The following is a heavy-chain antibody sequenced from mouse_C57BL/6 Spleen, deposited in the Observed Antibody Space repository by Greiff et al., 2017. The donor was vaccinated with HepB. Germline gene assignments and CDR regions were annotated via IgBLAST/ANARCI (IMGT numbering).Heavy chain of an antibody. D-gene: IGHD2-5*01. CDR1: GYTFTSYW. V-gene: IGHV1-64*01. CDR3: AREEYYSNYVDYAMDY. Sequence: QVQLQQPGAELVKPGASVKLSCKASGYTFTSYWMHWVKQRPGQGLEWIGMIHPNSGSTNYNEKFKSKATLTVDKSSSTAYMQLSSLTSEDSAVYYCAREEYYSNYVDYAMDYWGQGTSVTVSS. J-gene: IGHJ4*01. CDR2: IHPNSGST.